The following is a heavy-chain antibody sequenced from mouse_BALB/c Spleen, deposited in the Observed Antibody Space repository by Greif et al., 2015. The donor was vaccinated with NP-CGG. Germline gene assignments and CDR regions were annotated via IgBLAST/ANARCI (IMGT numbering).Heavy chain of an antibody. CDR3: ARGDYGPWFAY. V-gene: IGHV5-4*02. Sequence: EVKLQESGGGLVKPGGSLKLSCAASGFTFSDYYMYWVRQTPEKRLEWVATISDGGSYTYYPDSVKGRFTISRDNAKNNLYLQMSSLKSEDTAMYYCARGDYGPWFAYWGQGTLVTVSA. J-gene: IGHJ3*01. CDR2: ISDGGSYT. CDR1: GFTFSDYY. D-gene: IGHD1-1*01.